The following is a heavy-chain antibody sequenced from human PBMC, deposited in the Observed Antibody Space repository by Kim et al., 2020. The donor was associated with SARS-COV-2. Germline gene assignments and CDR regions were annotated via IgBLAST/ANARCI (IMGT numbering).Heavy chain of an antibody. D-gene: IGHD3-22*01. V-gene: IGHV3-48*03. CDR3: ARRGGLYDSSGYYYAY. CDR1: GFTFSSYE. Sequence: GGSLRLSCAASGFTFSSYEMNWVRQAPGKGLEWVSYISSSGSTIYYADSVKGRFTISRDNAKNSLYLQMNSLRAEDTAVYYCARRGGLYDSSGYYYAYWGQGTLVTVSS. CDR2: ISSSGSTI. J-gene: IGHJ4*02.